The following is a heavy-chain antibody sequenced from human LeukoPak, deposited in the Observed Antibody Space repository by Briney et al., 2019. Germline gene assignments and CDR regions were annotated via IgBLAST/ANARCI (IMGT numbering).Heavy chain of an antibody. CDR1: GFSFSSYS. V-gene: IGHV3-48*04. Sequence: GGSLRLSCAASGFSFSSYSMNWVRQAPGKGLEWVSYISHTGSTMSYADSVKGRFTISRDNARNSLHLQMNSLRAEDTAVYYCAIPPLSGTGSSRPLAEMDVWGQGTTVTASS. CDR2: ISHTGSTM. CDR3: AIPPLSGTGSSRPLAEMDV. D-gene: IGHD3-10*01. J-gene: IGHJ6*02.